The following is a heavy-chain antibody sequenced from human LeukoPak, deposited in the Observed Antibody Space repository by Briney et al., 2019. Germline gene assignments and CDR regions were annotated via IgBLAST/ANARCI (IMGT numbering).Heavy chain of an antibody. CDR2: IIPIFGTA. CDR3: ARGGIAAAGTGWFDP. D-gene: IGHD6-13*01. Sequence: GASVKVSCKASGGTFSSYAISWVRQAPGQGLEWMGGIIPIFGTANYAQKFQGRVTITTDESTNTAYMELSSLRSEDTAVYYCARGGIAAAGTGWFDPWGQGTLVTVSS. CDR1: GGTFSSYA. V-gene: IGHV1-69*05. J-gene: IGHJ5*02.